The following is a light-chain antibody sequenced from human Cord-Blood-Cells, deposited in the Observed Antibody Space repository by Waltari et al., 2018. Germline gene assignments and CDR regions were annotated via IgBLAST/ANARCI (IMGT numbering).Light chain of an antibody. V-gene: IGLV2-14*01. CDR1: SSDVGGYNY. Sequence: QSALTQPASVSGSPGQSITISCTGTSSDVGGYNYVSWYQQHPGKAPKLMIYDVSKRPSGVSSRFSGSKSGNTASLTISGLQAEDEADYYCSSYAGSNNFWVFGGGTKLTVL. J-gene: IGLJ3*02. CDR2: DVS. CDR3: SSYAGSNNFWV.